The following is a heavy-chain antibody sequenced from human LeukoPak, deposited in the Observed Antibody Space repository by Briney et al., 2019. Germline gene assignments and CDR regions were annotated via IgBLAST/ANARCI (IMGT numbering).Heavy chain of an antibody. Sequence: PSQTLSLTCTVSGGSISSGGYCWSWIRQHPGKGLEWIGYIYYSGSTYYNPSLKSRVTISVHTSKNQFSLKLSSVTAADTAVYYCATFYGDYEGYYFDYWGQGTLVTVSS. CDR1: GGSISSGGYC. CDR2: IYYSGST. V-gene: IGHV4-31*03. J-gene: IGHJ4*02. CDR3: ATFYGDYEGYYFDY. D-gene: IGHD4-17*01.